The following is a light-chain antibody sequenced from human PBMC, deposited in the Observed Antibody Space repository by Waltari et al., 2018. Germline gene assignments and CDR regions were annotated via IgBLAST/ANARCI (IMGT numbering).Light chain of an antibody. V-gene: IGLV3-1*01. CDR2: QDS. CDR3: QAADSSTDYV. CDR1: KLGDKY. J-gene: IGLJ1*01. Sequence: SYELTQPPSVSVSPGQTASITCSGDKLGDKYACLYQQKPGQSPVLVIYQDSKRPSGIPERFSGSNSGNTATLTISGTQSMDEADYYCQAADSSTDYVFGTGTKVTLL.